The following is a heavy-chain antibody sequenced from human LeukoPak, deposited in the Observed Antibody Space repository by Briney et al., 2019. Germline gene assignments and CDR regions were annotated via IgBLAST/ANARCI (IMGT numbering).Heavy chain of an antibody. CDR1: GFTFSDYY. D-gene: IGHD1-26*01. CDR2: ISSSGSTI. CDR3: ARDNYSGSYYKWFDP. Sequence: KPGGSLRLSCAASGFTFSDYYMSWIRQAPGKGLEWVSYISSSGSTIYYADSVKGRFTISRDNAKNSLYLQMNSLRAEDTAVYYCARDNYSGSYYKWFDPWGQGTLVTVSS. V-gene: IGHV3-11*01. J-gene: IGHJ5*02.